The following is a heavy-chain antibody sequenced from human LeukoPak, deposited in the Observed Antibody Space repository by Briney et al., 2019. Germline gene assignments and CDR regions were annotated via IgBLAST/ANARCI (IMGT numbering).Heavy chain of an antibody. CDR3: AKDVAPNPLHYYDSSGSPY. V-gene: IGHV3-30*02. CDR2: IRYGGSNK. D-gene: IGHD3-22*01. Sequence: GGSLRLSCAASGFTFSSYGMHWVRQAPGKGLEWVAFIRYGGSNKYYADSVKGRFTISRDNSKNTLYLQMNSLRAEDTAVYYCAKDVAPNPLHYYDSSGSPYWGQGTLVTVSS. J-gene: IGHJ4*02. CDR1: GFTFSSYG.